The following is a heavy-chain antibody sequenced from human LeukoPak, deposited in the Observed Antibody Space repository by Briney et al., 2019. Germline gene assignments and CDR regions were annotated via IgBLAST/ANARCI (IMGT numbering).Heavy chain of an antibody. Sequence: GGSLRLSCAASGSTFSGSAMHWVRQASGKGLEWVGRIRSKANSYATAYAASVKGRFTISRDDSKNTAYLQMNSLKTEDTAVYYCTRLDPNYYDSSGEIDYWGQGTLVTVSS. CDR2: IRSKANSYAT. J-gene: IGHJ4*02. CDR3: TRLDPNYYDSSGEIDY. D-gene: IGHD3-22*01. V-gene: IGHV3-73*01. CDR1: GSTFSGSA.